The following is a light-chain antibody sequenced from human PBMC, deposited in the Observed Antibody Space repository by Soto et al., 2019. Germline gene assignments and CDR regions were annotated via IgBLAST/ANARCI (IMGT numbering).Light chain of an antibody. V-gene: IGLV3-21*02. Sequence: SYELTQPPSVSVAPGQTARLTCGGTNIGSKNVHWYQQKPGQAPVLVVYDDRDRPSGIPERFSGSNSGNTASLTISRVEAGDEADYYCQVWDSGSDHLDVFXSGTKVTVL. CDR1: NIGSKN. CDR3: QVWDSGSDHLDV. CDR2: DDR. J-gene: IGLJ1*01.